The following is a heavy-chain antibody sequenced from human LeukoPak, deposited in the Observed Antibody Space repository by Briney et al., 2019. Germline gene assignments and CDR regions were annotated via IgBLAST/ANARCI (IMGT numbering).Heavy chain of an antibody. CDR3: AKRGLTYGDYAHIDY. D-gene: IGHD4-17*01. V-gene: IGHV3-23*01. Sequence: GGSLRLSCAASGFTFSSYGMHWVRQAPGKGLEWVSAISGSGGSTYYADSVKGRFTISRDNSKNTLYLQMNSLRAEDTAVYYCAKRGLTYGDYAHIDYWGQGTLVTVSS. CDR2: ISGSGGST. J-gene: IGHJ4*02. CDR1: GFTFSSYG.